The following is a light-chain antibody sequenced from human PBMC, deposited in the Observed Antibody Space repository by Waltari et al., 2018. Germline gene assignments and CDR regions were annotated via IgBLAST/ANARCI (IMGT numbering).Light chain of an antibody. CDR1: SSYVGAFHY. CDR3: CSHAGSYALWV. J-gene: IGLJ3*02. CDR2: DVN. Sequence: QSALTQPRSVSGSPGQSVTVSCTGTSSYVGAFHYVSWYQHQPGKAPKLMVYDVNKRPAGVPDRFSGSKSGSTASLTISGLQAEDEADYYCCSHAGSYALWVFGGGTTVTVL. V-gene: IGLV2-11*01.